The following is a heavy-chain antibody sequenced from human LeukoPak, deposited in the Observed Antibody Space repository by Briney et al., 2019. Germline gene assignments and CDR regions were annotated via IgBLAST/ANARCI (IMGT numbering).Heavy chain of an antibody. CDR1: GFTFSSYA. J-gene: IGHJ4*02. V-gene: IGHV3-30-3*01. CDR3: ARGSEYYYDSSGYYSHDY. CDR2: ISYDGSNK. Sequence: GGSLRLSCAASGFTFSSYAMHWVRQAPGKGLEWVAVISYDGSNKYYADSVKGRFTISRDNSKNTLYLQMNSLRAEDTAVYYCARGSEYYYDSSGYYSHDYWGQGTPVTVSS. D-gene: IGHD3-22*01.